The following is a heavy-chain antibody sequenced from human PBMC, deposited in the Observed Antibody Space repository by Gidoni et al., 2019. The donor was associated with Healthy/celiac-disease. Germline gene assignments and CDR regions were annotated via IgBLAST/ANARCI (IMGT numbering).Heavy chain of an antibody. V-gene: IGHV3-9*01. CDR1: GFPFDDYA. J-gene: IGHJ4*02. CDR3: AKDILGYDYVDWGLFDY. Sequence: EVQLVESGGGLVQPGRSLRLSCAASGFPFDDYAMHWVRQAPGKGLEWVSGISWNSGSIGYADSVKGRFTISRDNAKNSLYLQMNSLRAEDTALYYCAKDILGYDYVDWGLFDYWGQGTLVTVSS. D-gene: IGHD3-16*01. CDR2: ISWNSGSI.